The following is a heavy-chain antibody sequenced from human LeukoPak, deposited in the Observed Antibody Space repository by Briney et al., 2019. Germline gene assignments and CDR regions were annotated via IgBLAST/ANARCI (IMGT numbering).Heavy chain of an antibody. D-gene: IGHD2-15*01. Sequence: GWSLRLSCAASGFTFSSYAMSWVRQAPGKGLEWVSAISGSGGSTYYADFVKGRFTISRDNSKNTPYLQMNSLRAEDTAVYYCAKANVVAAMADWFDPWGQGTLVTVSS. J-gene: IGHJ5*02. CDR2: ISGSGGST. CDR3: AKANVVAAMADWFDP. CDR1: GFTFSSYA. V-gene: IGHV3-23*01.